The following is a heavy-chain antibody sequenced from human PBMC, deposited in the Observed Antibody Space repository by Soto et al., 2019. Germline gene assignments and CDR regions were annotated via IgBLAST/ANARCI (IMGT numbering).Heavy chain of an antibody. J-gene: IGHJ4*02. D-gene: IGHD3-22*01. Sequence: EVQLVESGGGLVQPGGSLRLSCAASGFTVSDNYMNWVRQAPGKGLEWVAVIYRGTTYYADSVKGRFTISRDKSKNTLYLQMSSLRPEDTAVYYCARDVARRDYDSTGYSFDYWGQGTLVAVSS. V-gene: IGHV3-66*01. CDR2: IYRGTT. CDR3: ARDVARRDYDSTGYSFDY. CDR1: GFTVSDNY.